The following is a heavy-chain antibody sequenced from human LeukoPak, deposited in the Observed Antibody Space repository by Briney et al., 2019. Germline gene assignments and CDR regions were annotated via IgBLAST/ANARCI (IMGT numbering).Heavy chain of an antibody. Sequence: ASVKISCKASGYTFTYYYMNWVRQPPAQGLEWMGIINPDDGSTAYTQKFQGRVTMTSDRSTSTVYMELSSLRSEDTAVYYCAREVPVVVDFYFDDWGQGTLVTVSS. CDR3: AREVPVVVDFYFDD. J-gene: IGHJ4*02. D-gene: IGHD2-15*01. CDR1: GYTFTYYY. V-gene: IGHV1-46*01. CDR2: INPDDGST.